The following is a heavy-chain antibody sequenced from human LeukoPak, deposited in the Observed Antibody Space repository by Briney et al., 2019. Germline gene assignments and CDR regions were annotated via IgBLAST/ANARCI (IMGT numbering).Heavy chain of an antibody. V-gene: IGHV3-21*01. CDR1: GFSFSSYN. D-gene: IGHD1-26*01. Sequence: PGGSLRLSCEASGFSFSSYNMDWVRQTPGKGLEWISSITTSSSYTFYADSVKGRFTISRDNARNSLYLQMNSLTAEDTAVYYCARDPYSGAYGDTYYYYMDVWAKGPRSPSP. J-gene: IGHJ6*03. CDR3: ARDPYSGAYGDTYYYYMDV. CDR2: ITTSSSYT.